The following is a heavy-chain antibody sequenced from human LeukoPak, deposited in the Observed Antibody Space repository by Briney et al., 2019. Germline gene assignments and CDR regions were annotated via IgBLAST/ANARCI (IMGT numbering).Heavy chain of an antibody. V-gene: IGHV4-38-2*02. CDR3: AREVRYGSGSYGNWFDL. J-gene: IGHJ5*02. CDR2: IYHSGST. D-gene: IGHD3-10*01. Sequence: PSETLSLTCTVSGYSISSGYYWGWIRQPPGKGLEWIGSIYHSGSTYYNPSLKSRVTISVDTSKNQFSLKLSSVTAADTAVYYCAREVRYGSGSYGNWFDLWGQGTPVTVSS. CDR1: GYSISSGYY.